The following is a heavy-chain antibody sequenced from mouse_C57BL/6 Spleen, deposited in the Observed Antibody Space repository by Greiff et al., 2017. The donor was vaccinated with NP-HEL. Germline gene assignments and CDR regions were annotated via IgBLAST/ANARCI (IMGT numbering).Heavy chain of an antibody. CDR3: ARGKENYYGSSLWYFDV. CDR2: IYPGDGDT. CDR1: GYAFSSSW. J-gene: IGHJ1*03. D-gene: IGHD1-1*01. V-gene: IGHV1-82*01. Sequence: VQLQESGPELVKPGASVKISCKASGYAFSSSWMNWVKQRPGKGLEWIGRIYPGDGDTNYNGKFKGKATLTADKSSSTAYMQLSSLTSEDSAVYFCARGKENYYGSSLWYFDVWGTGTTVTVSS.